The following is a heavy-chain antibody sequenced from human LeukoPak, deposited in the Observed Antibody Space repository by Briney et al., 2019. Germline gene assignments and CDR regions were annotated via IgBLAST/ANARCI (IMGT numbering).Heavy chain of an antibody. Sequence: GASVKVSCKASGYTFTGYYMHWVRQAPGQGLEWMGWINPNSGGTKYAQKFQGRVTMTRDTSISTAYMELSRLRSDDTAVYYCARDFAAYYDFWSGYPYFDYWGQGTLVTVSS. J-gene: IGHJ4*02. CDR1: GYTFTGYY. CDR2: INPNSGGT. CDR3: ARDFAAYYDFWSGYPYFDY. D-gene: IGHD3-3*01. V-gene: IGHV1-2*02.